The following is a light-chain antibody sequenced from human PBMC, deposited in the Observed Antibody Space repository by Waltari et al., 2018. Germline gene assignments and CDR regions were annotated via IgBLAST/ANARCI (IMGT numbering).Light chain of an antibody. CDR2: WAS. V-gene: IGKV4-1*01. CDR3: QQYYTSPIT. J-gene: IGKJ5*01. CDR1: QSVLYSSDNKNY. Sequence: DIVMTQSPDVLAVPLGERATINCKSSQSVLYSSDNKNYLAWYQQKAGQPPKLLIYWASTRESGVPDRLSGSGSGTDFTLTINTLQAEDVAVYYCQQYYTSPITFGQGTRLEI.